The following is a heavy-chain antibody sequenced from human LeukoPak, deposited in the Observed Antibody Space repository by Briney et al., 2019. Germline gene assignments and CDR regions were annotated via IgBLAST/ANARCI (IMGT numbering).Heavy chain of an antibody. CDR2: INHSGSS. D-gene: IGHD5-18*01. V-gene: IGHV4-34*01. CDR1: GGSFSAYY. CDR3: APRGDVEHSYVYGKWFDP. J-gene: IGHJ5*02. Sequence: SETLSLTCAVYGGSFSAYYWTWIRQPPGKGLEWIGEINHSGSSNYNSSLRSRVTISVDTSYKQFSLRLSSVTAADTAVYYCAPRGDVEHSYVYGKWFDPWGQGTRVTVSS.